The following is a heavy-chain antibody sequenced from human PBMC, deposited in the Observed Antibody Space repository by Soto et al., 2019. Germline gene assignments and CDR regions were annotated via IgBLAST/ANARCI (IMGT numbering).Heavy chain of an antibody. Sequence: QVLLVQSGAEMKQPGSSVSVSCKASGDSFTNYAFTWVRQAPGQGPEWLGGIILALGTPHYSQRFQGRLTITADESSSTVYMELGSLRLDDTAVYYCAGTYDTSGDYPYYFDYWGQGSLVTVSS. CDR2: IILALGTP. V-gene: IGHV1-69*01. J-gene: IGHJ4*02. D-gene: IGHD3-22*01. CDR1: GDSFTNYA. CDR3: AGTYDTSGDYPYYFDY.